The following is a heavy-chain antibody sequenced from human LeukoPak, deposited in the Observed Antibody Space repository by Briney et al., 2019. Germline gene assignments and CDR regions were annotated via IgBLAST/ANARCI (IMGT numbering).Heavy chain of an antibody. V-gene: IGHV4-39*07. CDR3: ARVPPQYCSTSSCYSRSFDY. CDR1: GGFISSSTYY. D-gene: IGHD2-2*02. Sequence: SETLSLTCTVSGGFISSSTYYWGWIRQSPGKGLEWIGSIYYSGSTYYNPSLKSRVTISEGTSENQFSLKMSSMTAADTAVYYCARVPPQYCSTSSCYSRSFDYWGQGILVTVSS. J-gene: IGHJ4*02. CDR2: IYYSGST.